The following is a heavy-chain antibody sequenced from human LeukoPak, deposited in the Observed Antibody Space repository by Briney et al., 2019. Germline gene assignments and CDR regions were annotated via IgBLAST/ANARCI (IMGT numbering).Heavy chain of an antibody. J-gene: IGHJ4*02. Sequence: PGGSLRLSCTVSGFTVSSNSMSWVRQAPGKGLEWVSFIYSDNTHYSDSVKGRFTISRDNSKNTLYLQMNSLRAEDTAVYYCAKDFSVYYYDSRVLDYWGQGTLVTVSS. D-gene: IGHD3-22*01. CDR2: IYSDNT. V-gene: IGHV3-53*01. CDR3: AKDFSVYYYDSRVLDY. CDR1: GFTVSSNS.